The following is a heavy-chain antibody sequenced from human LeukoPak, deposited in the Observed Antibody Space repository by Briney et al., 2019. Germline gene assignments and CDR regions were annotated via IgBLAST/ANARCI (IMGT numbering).Heavy chain of an antibody. V-gene: IGHV1-2*02. CDR2: INPNSGDT. CDR3: ARDGWELYAFDI. D-gene: IGHD1-26*01. Sequence: ASVKVSCKASGYTFTDHIVHWVRQAPGQGLEWMGWINPNSGDTGHAPRFQGRVTVTRDTSFSTAYMELSRLRSEDTAVYYCARDGWELYAFDIWGQGTMVTVSS. CDR1: GYTFTDHI. J-gene: IGHJ3*02.